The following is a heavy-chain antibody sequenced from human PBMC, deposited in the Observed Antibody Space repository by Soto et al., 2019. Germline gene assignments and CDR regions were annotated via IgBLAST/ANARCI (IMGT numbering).Heavy chain of an antibody. CDR1: GYTFTSYG. D-gene: IGHD1-26*01. Sequence: ASVKVSCKASGYTFTSYGISWVRQAPGQGLEWMGWISAYNGNTNYAPKLQGRVTMTTATSTSTAYMELRSLRSDDTAVYYCARYRGGVGRSEAFDIWGQGTMVTVSS. CDR2: ISAYNGNT. CDR3: ARYRGGVGRSEAFDI. V-gene: IGHV1-18*01. J-gene: IGHJ3*02.